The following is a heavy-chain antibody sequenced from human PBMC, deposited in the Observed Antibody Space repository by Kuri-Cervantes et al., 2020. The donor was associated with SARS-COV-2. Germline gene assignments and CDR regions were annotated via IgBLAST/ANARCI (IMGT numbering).Heavy chain of an antibody. CDR3: ARGTTPVYVSGPLWFHLDL. D-gene: IGHD3-10*01. CDR1: GDSITIYY. Sequence: GSLRLSCTVSGDSITIYYWSWIRQSPGKGLGWIGYTSETGGTNYNPSLKSRVTMSVDISKNQFSLKMNSVNAADTAVYYCARGTTPVYVSGPLWFHLDLWGQGTLDTVSS. CDR2: TSETGGT. J-gene: IGHJ5*02. V-gene: IGHV4-59*01.